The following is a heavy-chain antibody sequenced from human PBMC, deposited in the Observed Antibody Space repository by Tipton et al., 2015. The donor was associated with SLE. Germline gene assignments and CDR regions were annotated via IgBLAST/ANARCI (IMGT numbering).Heavy chain of an antibody. V-gene: IGHV4-34*01. Sequence: TLSLTCAVYGGSFSTYYWSWIRQPPGKGLEWIGEINHSGSTNYNPSLKSRVTISVDTSKNQFSLKLSSVTAADTAVYYCARGGYDSSGYSPHAFDIWGQGTMVTVSS. CDR2: INHSGST. CDR1: GGSFSTYY. CDR3: ARGGYDSSGYSPHAFDI. D-gene: IGHD3-22*01. J-gene: IGHJ3*02.